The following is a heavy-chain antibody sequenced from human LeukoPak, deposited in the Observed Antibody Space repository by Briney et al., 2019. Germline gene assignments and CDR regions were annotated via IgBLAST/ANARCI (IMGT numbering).Heavy chain of an antibody. J-gene: IGHJ4*02. Sequence: ASVKVSCKASGYTFTSYDLNWVRQAPGQGLEWMGWISGYNGHTNYAQKLQGRVTMTTDTSTSTAYMELRSLRSDDTAVYYCARGSTARYYYDSSGYYRGAFDYWGQGTLVTVSS. CDR3: ARGSTARYYYDSSGYYRGAFDY. D-gene: IGHD3-22*01. CDR1: GYTFTSYD. V-gene: IGHV1-18*01. CDR2: ISGYNGHT.